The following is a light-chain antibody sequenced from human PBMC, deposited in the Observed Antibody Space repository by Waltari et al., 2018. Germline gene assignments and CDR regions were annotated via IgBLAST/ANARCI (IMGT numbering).Light chain of an antibody. J-gene: IGLJ6*01. CDR1: ALPTQY. Sequence: SYELTQPPSVSVSPGQTARITCPGDALPTQYAYWYQQKPGQAPVLVRYKDSERPSGIPERFSGSSSGTTVTLTISGVQAEDEADYYCQSADSSGTYNVFGSGTKVTVL. CDR3: QSADSSGTYNV. CDR2: KDS. V-gene: IGLV3-25*03.